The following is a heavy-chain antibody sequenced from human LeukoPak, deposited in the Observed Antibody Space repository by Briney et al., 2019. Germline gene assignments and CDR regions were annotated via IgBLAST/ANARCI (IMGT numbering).Heavy chain of an antibody. J-gene: IGHJ4*02. V-gene: IGHV3-74*01. D-gene: IGHD2-15*01. Sequence: GGSLRLSCAPCGDTFSRYWMHWVRQAPGKGLVWVSRIDGDGRTTSYADSVKGRFTISRDNAKNTLYLQMNRLRAEDTAVYYFSKTYCGGRSFYPRVTGYWGQGTLVTVSS. CDR2: IDGDGRTT. CDR3: SKTYCGGRSFYPRVTGY. CDR1: GDTFSRYW.